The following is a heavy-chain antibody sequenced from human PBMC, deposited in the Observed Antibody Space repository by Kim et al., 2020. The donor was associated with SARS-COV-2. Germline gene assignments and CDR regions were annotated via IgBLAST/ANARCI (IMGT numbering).Heavy chain of an antibody. D-gene: IGHD3-10*01. CDR3: AKGGSYYYGLGSLGRYGMDV. Sequence: GGSLRLSCAASGFTFSSYAMHWVRQAPGKGLEWVAVISYDGSNKYYADSVKGRFTISRDNSKNTLYLQMNSLRAEDTAVYYCAKGGSYYYGLGSLGRYGMDVWGQGTTVTVSS. CDR1: GFTFSSYA. J-gene: IGHJ6*02. CDR2: ISYDGSNK. V-gene: IGHV3-30*04.